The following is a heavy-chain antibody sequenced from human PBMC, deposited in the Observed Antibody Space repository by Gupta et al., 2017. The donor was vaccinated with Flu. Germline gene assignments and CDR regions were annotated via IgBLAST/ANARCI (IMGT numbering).Heavy chain of an antibody. Sequence: QVQLQESGPGLVKPSQTLSLTCTVSGGSISSAGYYWTWIRQHPGKGLEWIGYIHYSGSTYYNPSLKSRITTSVDTSKNQFSLKLSSVTAADSAVYFCARAAAAGTPTGNGFDPWGQGTLVTVSS. CDR2: IHYSGST. V-gene: IGHV4-31*03. CDR1: GGSISSAGYY. J-gene: IGHJ5*02. CDR3: ARAAAAGTPTGNGFDP. D-gene: IGHD6-13*01.